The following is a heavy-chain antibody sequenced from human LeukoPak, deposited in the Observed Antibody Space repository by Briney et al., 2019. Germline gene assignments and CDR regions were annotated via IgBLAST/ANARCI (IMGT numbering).Heavy chain of an antibody. Sequence: GGSLRLSCAASGFAFNTYTMNWVRQTPGKGLERVSSISSTGAYIYHADSMDGRFTVSRDNAGNLLYLNMNSLRAEDSAMYFCARVSSNPYSRGYYHFDYWGQGTLVTVSS. CDR1: GFAFNTYT. V-gene: IGHV3-21*01. CDR3: ARVSSNPYSRGYYHFDY. J-gene: IGHJ4*02. D-gene: IGHD6-25*01. CDR2: ISSTGAYI.